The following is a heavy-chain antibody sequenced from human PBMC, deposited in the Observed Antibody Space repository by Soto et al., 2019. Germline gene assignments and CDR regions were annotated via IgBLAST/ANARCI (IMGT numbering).Heavy chain of an antibody. CDR1: GGSFSGYY. J-gene: IGHJ4*02. V-gene: IGHV4-34*01. CDR2: INYSGST. D-gene: IGHD3-10*01. Sequence: SETLSLTCAVYGGSFSGYYWSWIRQPPGKGLEWIGDINYSGSTNYNPSLKSRVTISVDTSKNQFALKMSTVTAADTAVYYSARGPHRYGSGSYYRNWVLDYWGQGTLVTVSS. CDR3: ARGPHRYGSGSYYRNWVLDY.